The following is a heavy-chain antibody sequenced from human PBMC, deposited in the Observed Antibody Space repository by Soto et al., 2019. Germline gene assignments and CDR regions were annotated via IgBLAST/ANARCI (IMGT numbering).Heavy chain of an antibody. CDR1: GYSFTSYW. CDR3: ARLKVVPAAIPGGWFDP. CDR2: IYPGDSDT. V-gene: IGHV5-51*01. D-gene: IGHD2-2*01. J-gene: IGHJ5*02. Sequence: GESLKISCKGSGYSFTSYWIGWVRQMPGKGLEWMGIIYPGDSDTRYSPSFQGQVTISADKSISTAYLQWSSLKASDTAMYYCARLKVVPAAIPGGWFDPWGQGTLVTVSS.